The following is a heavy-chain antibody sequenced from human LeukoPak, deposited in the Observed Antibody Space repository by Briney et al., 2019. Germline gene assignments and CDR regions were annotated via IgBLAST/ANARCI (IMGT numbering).Heavy chain of an antibody. V-gene: IGHV3-23*01. CDR3: AKDLRGWRGSSDNWFDP. J-gene: IGHJ5*02. D-gene: IGHD1-26*01. Sequence: GGSLRLSCAASGFTFSSYAMSWVRQAPGKGLEWVSAISGSGVSTYYADSVKGRFTISRDNSKNTLYLQMNSLRAEDTAVYYCAKDLRGWRGSSDNWFDPWGQGTLVTVSS. CDR1: GFTFSSYA. CDR2: ISGSGVST.